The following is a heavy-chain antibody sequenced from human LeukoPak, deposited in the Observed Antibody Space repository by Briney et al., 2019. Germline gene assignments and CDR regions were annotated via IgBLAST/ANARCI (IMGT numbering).Heavy chain of an antibody. D-gene: IGHD3-16*01. CDR1: GFTFSSYA. Sequence: GGSLRLSCAASGFTFSSYAMSWVRQAPRKGLEWVSGISGSGGRTYYADSVKGRFTISRDNSKNTLYLQMNSLRAEDTAVYYCAKDRASNYVPGHYYYAMDVWGQGTTVTVSS. CDR2: ISGSGGRT. CDR3: AKDRASNYVPGHYYYAMDV. J-gene: IGHJ6*02. V-gene: IGHV3-23*01.